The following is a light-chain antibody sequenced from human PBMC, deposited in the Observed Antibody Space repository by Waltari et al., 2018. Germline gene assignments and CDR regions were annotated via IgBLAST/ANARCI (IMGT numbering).Light chain of an antibody. CDR3: QHYVNLPAT. Sequence: SSRASQSISHYLAGYQQKPGQAPRLLIYHASSRATGIPDRFSGSGSGTDFSLTISRLEPEDFAVYYCQHYVNLPATFGQGTKVEIK. J-gene: IGKJ1*01. CDR2: HAS. V-gene: IGKV3D-20*02. CDR1: QSISHY.